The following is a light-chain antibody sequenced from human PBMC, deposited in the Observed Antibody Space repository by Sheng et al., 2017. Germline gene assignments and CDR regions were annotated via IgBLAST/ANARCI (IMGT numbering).Light chain of an antibody. CDR1: QDITNY. J-gene: IGKJ1*01. Sequence: DIQMTQSPSSLSASVGDRVTITCRASQDITNYLAWYQQQPGKVPKLLIYAASTLHSGVPSRFSGSGSGTDFTLTISSLQPEDVATYYCQKYNSAPRTFGQGTKVEIK. V-gene: IGKV1-27*01. CDR2: AAS. CDR3: QKYNSAPRT.